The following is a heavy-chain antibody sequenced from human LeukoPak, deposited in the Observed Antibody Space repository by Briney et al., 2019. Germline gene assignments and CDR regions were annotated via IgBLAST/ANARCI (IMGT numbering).Heavy chain of an antibody. J-gene: IGHJ4*02. Sequence: ASVKVSCKASGGTFSSYVISWVRQAPGQGLEWMVGIIPIFGTANYAQKFQGRVTITTDESTSTAYMELTSLRSEDTAVYYCARDPGDSSGYYSSRNYYFDSWGQGTLVTVSS. D-gene: IGHD3-22*01. CDR1: GGTFSSYV. CDR3: ARDPGDSSGYYSSRNYYFDS. V-gene: IGHV1-69*05. CDR2: IIPIFGTA.